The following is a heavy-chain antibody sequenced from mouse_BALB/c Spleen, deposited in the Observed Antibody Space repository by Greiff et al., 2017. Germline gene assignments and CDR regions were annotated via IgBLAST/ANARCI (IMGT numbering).Heavy chain of an antibody. CDR3: ARTPYYYGSSYWYFDV. Sequence: EVQVVESGAELVKPGASVKLSCTASGFNIKDTYMHWVKQRPEQGLEWIGRIDPANGNTKYDPKFQGKATITADTSSNTAYLQLSSLTSEDTAVYYCARTPYYYGSSYWYFDVWGAGTTVTVSS. V-gene: IGHV14-3*02. D-gene: IGHD1-1*01. J-gene: IGHJ1*01. CDR2: IDPANGNT. CDR1: GFNIKDTY.